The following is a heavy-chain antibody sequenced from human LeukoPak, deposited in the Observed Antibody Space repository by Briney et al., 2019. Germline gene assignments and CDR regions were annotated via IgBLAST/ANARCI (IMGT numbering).Heavy chain of an antibody. CDR3: ARVDYYASGTYLNWSDP. D-gene: IGHD3-10*01. CDR1: GGSIISGGYY. CDR2: IAESGTT. Sequence: SETLSLTCTVSGGSIISGGYYWSWIRQRPGQGLEWIGHIAESGTTYYTPSLKSRVTISVDPSKNQFSLRLGSVTAADTAVYFCARVDYYASGTYLNWSDPWGQGTQVTVSS. J-gene: IGHJ5*02. V-gene: IGHV4-31*03.